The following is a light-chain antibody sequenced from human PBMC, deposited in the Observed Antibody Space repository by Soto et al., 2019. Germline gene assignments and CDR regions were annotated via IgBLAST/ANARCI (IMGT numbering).Light chain of an antibody. J-gene: IGKJ4*01. Sequence: DIQMTQSPSSLSASVGDRVTITCRASQSISSYLNWYQQKPGKAPKLMIYAASSLQSGVPSRFSGSGSWPDFTLTISSLQPEDFATYYCQQSYSTPLTFGGGTKVEIK. V-gene: IGKV1-39*01. CDR2: AAS. CDR1: QSISSY. CDR3: QQSYSTPLT.